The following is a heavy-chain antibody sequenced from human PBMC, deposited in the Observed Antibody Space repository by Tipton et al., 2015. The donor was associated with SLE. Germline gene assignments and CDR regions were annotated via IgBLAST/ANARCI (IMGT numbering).Heavy chain of an antibody. CDR3: ARDFRYNLNYLGGYPFDV. D-gene: IGHD1-7*01. CDR1: GFTFNNAW. V-gene: IGHV3-15*01. Sequence: GSLRLSCSASGFTFNNAWMNWVRQAPGKGLEWVGRIKSKIDGGTTDYAAPVKGRFTISRDDSENTLFLQMNSLQSEDTGVYHCARDFRYNLNYLGGYPFDVWGQGTMVTVSS. CDR2: IKSKIDGGTT. J-gene: IGHJ3*01.